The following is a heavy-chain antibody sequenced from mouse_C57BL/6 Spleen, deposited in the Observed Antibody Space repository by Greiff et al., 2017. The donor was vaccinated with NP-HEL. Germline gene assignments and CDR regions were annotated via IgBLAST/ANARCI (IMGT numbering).Heavy chain of an antibody. CDR1: GYTFTDYY. CDR3: ARPYYDYAGFAY. D-gene: IGHD2-4*01. CDR2: INPNNGGT. V-gene: IGHV1-26*01. Sequence: VQLQQSGPELVKPGASVKISCKASGYTFTDYYMNWVKQSHGKSLEWIGDINPNNGGTSYNQKFKGKATLTVDKSSSTAYMELRSLTSEDSAVYYCARPYYDYAGFAYWGQGTLVTVSA. J-gene: IGHJ3*01.